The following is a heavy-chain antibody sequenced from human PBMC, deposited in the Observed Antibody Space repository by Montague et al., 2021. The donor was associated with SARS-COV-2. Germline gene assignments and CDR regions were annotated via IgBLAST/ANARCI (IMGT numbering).Heavy chain of an antibody. CDR1: VFTFSSYG. CDR2: IWYDGSNK. V-gene: IGHV3-33*01. Sequence: SLRLSCAASVFTFSSYGMHWVRQAPGKGLEWVAVIWYDGSNKYYXXSLKVRFTISRDNSKNTLYLQMNSLRAEDTAVYYCARDWWNGDWLFGLYYYYGMDVWGQGTTVTVSS. J-gene: IGHJ6*02. D-gene: IGHD3-9*01. CDR3: ARDWWNGDWLFGLYYYYGMDV.